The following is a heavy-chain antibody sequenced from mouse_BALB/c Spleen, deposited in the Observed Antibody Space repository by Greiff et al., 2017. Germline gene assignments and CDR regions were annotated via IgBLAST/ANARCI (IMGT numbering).Heavy chain of an antibody. CDR3: ARAWDVEYAMDY. D-gene: IGHD4-1*01. CDR2: ISSGSSTI. Sequence: DVQLVESGGGLVQPGGSRKLSCAASGFTFSSFGMHWVRQAPEKGLEWVAYISSGSSTIYYADTVKGRFTISRDNPKNTLFLQMTSLRSEDTAMYYCARAWDVEYAMDYWGQGTSVTVSS. V-gene: IGHV5-17*02. J-gene: IGHJ4*01. CDR1: GFTFSSFG.